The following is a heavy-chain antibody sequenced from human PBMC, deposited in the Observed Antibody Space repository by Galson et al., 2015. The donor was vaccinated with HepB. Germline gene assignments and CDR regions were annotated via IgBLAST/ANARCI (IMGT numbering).Heavy chain of an antibody. CDR1: GFTFGSHS. CDR2: ISRSSSFI. Sequence: SLRLSCAASGFTFGSHSMNWVRQAPGKGLEWISSISRSSSFISYVDSVKGRFTVSRDNAKNSLFLQMTSLRAEDTAIYYRARDLGDVYSSDSYFFNYMDVWGKGATVVVSS. V-gene: IGHV3-21*01. J-gene: IGHJ6*03. CDR3: ARDLGDVYSSDSYFFNYMDV. D-gene: IGHD3-16*01.